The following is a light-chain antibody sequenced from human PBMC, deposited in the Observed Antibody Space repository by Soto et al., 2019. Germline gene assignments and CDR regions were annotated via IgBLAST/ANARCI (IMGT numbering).Light chain of an antibody. CDR2: GAS. Sequence: EIVLTQSPGTLSLSPGERATLSCRASQSVSSSYVAWYQQRSGQPPRLLISGASSRATGIPDRFSGSGSGTDFTLTISRLEPEDFAVYHCQQYGGAPWTFGQGTRWIS. J-gene: IGKJ1*01. CDR1: QSVSSSY. CDR3: QQYGGAPWT. V-gene: IGKV3-20*01.